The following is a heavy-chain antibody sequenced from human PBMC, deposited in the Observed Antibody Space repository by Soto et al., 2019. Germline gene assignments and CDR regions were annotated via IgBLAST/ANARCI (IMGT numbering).Heavy chain of an antibody. J-gene: IGHJ3*02. V-gene: IGHV4-4*02. CDR3: ARDDIGGYYYDSSGYYRAGDAFDI. CDR2: IYHSGST. CDR1: GGSISSSNW. Sequence: SETLSLTCAVSGGSISSSNWWSWVRQPPGKGLEWIGEIYHSGSTNYNPSLKSRVTISVDKSKNQFSLKLSSVTAADTAVYYCARDDIGGYYYDSSGYYRAGDAFDIWGQGTMVTVSS. D-gene: IGHD3-22*01.